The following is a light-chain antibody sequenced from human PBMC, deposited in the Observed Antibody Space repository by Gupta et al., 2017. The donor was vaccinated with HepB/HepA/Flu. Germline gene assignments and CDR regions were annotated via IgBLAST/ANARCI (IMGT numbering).Light chain of an antibody. V-gene: IGLV1-51*01. CDR3: GTWDSSLSAGV. J-gene: IGLJ3*02. Sequence: QSVLTQPPSVSPAPGQKVTISCSGSSSNIGNNYVSWYQQLPGTAPKLLIYDNNKRPSGMPDRFSGSKSGTSATLCITGLQTGDEADYYCGTWDSSLSAGVFGGGTKLTVL. CDR2: DNN. CDR1: SSNIGNNY.